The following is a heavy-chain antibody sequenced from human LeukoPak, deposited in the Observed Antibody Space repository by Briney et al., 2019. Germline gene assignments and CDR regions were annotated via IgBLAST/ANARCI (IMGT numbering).Heavy chain of an antibody. V-gene: IGHV4-34*01. CDR3: ATGDYYYMDV. J-gene: IGHJ6*03. CDR2: INHSGST. CDR1: GGSFSGYY. Sequence: SETLSLTCAVYGGSFSGYYWSWIRQPPGKGLEWIGEINHSGSTNYNPSLKSRVTISVDTSKNQFSLKLSSVTAADTAVYYCATGDYYYMDVWGKGTTVTISS. D-gene: IGHD3-10*01.